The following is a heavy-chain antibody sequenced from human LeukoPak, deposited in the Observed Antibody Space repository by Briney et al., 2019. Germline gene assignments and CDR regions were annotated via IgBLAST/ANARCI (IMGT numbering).Heavy chain of an antibody. Sequence: PSETLSLTCAVYGGSFSGYYWSWIRQPPGKGLEWIGEINHSGSTNYNPSLKSRVTISVDTSKNQFSLKLSSVTAADTAVYYCARDRYCSSTSCYKGYYYYGMDVWGQGTTVTVSS. J-gene: IGHJ6*02. V-gene: IGHV4-34*01. CDR2: INHSGST. CDR1: GGSFSGYY. CDR3: ARDRYCSSTSCYKGYYYYGMDV. D-gene: IGHD2-2*02.